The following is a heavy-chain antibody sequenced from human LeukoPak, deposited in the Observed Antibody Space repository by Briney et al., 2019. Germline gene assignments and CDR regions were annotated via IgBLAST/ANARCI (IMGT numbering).Heavy chain of an antibody. D-gene: IGHD3-22*01. V-gene: IGHV3-30*19. Sequence: GRSLRLSCAASGFTFSSYGMHWVRQAPGKGLEWVAVISYDGSNKYYADSVKGRFTISRDSSKNTLYLRMNSLRAEDTAVYYCASHYDTSGYHYFDFRGQGTLVTVSS. J-gene: IGHJ4*02. CDR1: GFTFSSYG. CDR2: ISYDGSNK. CDR3: ASHYDTSGYHYFDF.